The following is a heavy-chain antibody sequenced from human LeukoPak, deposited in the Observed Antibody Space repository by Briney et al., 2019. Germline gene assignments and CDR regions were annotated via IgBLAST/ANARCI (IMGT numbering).Heavy chain of an antibody. CDR2: INPKSGGT. D-gene: IGHD3-22*01. CDR3: ARGTYDKPDY. Sequence: ASVKVSCKASGYTFTGKHMHWVRQAPGQGLEWMGWINPKSGGTNYAQTFQGRVTMNRDTSISTGYMELSRLRSDEAAVYYCARGTYDKPDYWGQGTLVTVSS. V-gene: IGHV1-2*02. CDR1: GYTFTGKH. J-gene: IGHJ4*02.